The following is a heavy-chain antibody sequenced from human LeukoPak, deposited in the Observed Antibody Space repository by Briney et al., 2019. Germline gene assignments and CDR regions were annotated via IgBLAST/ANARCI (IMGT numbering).Heavy chain of an antibody. D-gene: IGHD3-16*01. CDR3: ARDPRLSPVPFDY. Sequence: ASVKVSCKASGYTFNSYDINWVRQATGQGLEWMGWMNPNSGNTGYAQKFQGRVTITRNTSISTAYMELSSLRSEDTAVYYCARDPRLSPVPFDYWGQGTLVTVSS. CDR1: GYTFNSYD. J-gene: IGHJ4*02. V-gene: IGHV1-8*03. CDR2: MNPNSGNT.